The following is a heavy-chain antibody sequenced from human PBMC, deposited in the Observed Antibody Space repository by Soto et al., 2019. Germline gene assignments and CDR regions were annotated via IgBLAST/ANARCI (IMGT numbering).Heavy chain of an antibody. CDR3: ARTDRDFYGLDV. V-gene: IGHV3-13*05. CDR2: ISAAGDP. J-gene: IGHJ6*02. CDR1: GFTFRNYD. Sequence: EVQLVESGGGLVQPGGSLRLSCEASGFTFRNYDMHWVRQGTGKGLEWVSGISAAGDPDYADSVEGRFTISRENAQNSFFLQMNSLRVGDTAVYYCARTDRDFYGLDVXXXG.